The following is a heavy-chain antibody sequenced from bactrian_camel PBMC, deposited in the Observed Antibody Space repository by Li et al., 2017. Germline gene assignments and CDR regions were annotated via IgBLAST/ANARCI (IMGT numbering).Heavy chain of an antibody. D-gene: IGHD3*01. J-gene: IGHJ6*01. V-gene: IGHV3-2*01. CDR3: ATGGPISAWAALDCRTVRGYNT. CDR2: IDSDGSHT. CDR1: EFTFSVYY. Sequence: HVQLVESGGGLVQPGGSLTLSCAASEFTFSVYYISWVRQIPGKGLEWVSSIDSDGSHTYYADSVKGRFTISRDKAKNTMHLQMNSLEPEDTAIYYCATGGPISAWAALDCRTVRGYNTWGQGTQVTVS.